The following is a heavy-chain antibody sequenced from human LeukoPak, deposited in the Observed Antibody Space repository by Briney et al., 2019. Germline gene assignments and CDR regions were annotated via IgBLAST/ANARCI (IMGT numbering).Heavy chain of an antibody. CDR3: ARGGGGNEFDY. CDR2: IYHSGSA. V-gene: IGHV4-38-2*01. CDR1: GGSFSGYY. J-gene: IGHJ4*02. Sequence: SETLSLTCAVYGGSFSGYYWGWIRQPPGKGLEGIGSIYHSGSASYNPSLKSRVTISVDTSKNQFSLKLRSVTAADTAVYHCARGGGGNEFDYWGQGTLVTVSS. D-gene: IGHD1-1*01.